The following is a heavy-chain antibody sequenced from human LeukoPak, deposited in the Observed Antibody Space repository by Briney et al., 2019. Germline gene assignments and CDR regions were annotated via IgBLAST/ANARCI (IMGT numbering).Heavy chain of an antibody. CDR3: ARENFERYY. J-gene: IGHJ4*02. D-gene: IGHD1-7*01. CDR1: GGSISSGGYY. CDR2: IYHSGST. V-gene: IGHV4-30-2*01. Sequence: SETLSLTCTVSGGSISSGGYYWSWIRQPPGKGLEWIGYIYHSGSTYYNPSLKSRVTISVDTSTNQFSLKVSSVTAADTAVYYCARENFERYYWGQGTLVTVSS.